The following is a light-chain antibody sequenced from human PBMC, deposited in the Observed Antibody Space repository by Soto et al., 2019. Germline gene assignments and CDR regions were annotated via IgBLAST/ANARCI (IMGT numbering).Light chain of an antibody. V-gene: IGLV2-14*01. J-gene: IGLJ1*01. CDR3: SSYTTTSTSLNV. CDR1: SSDVGGYDY. CDR2: DVS. Sequence: LTQPASVSGYPGQAITISCTGTSSDVGGYDYVSWYQQPPDKAPKLLIYDVSNRPSGVSNRFSGSKSGNTASLTISGLQAEDEADYYCSSYTTTSTSLNVFGTGTKVTVL.